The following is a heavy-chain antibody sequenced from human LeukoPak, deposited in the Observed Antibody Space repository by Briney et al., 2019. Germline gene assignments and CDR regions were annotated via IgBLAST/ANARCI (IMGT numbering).Heavy chain of an antibody. CDR2: ISGSGDNT. D-gene: IGHD3-10*01. J-gene: IGHJ4*02. V-gene: IGHV3-23*01. CDR3: ARVTYGSGTYGAFDY. Sequence: PGGSLRLSCAASGFTFSSYAMSWVRQAPGKGLEWVAVISGSGDNTYYADSVKGRFTISRDNSKNTLYLQMNSLRAEDTAVYYCARVTYGSGTYGAFDYWGQGTLVTVSS. CDR1: GFTFSSYA.